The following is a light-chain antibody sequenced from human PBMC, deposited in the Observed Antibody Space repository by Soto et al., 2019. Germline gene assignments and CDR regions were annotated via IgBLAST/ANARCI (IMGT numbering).Light chain of an antibody. Sequence: EIVMTQSPATLSVSPGERATLSCRASQSVSSNLAWYQQKPGQAPRLLIYGASTRATGIPARFSGSGSGTEFPLTISSLQSEDFAFYYCQQYNNWPPYTFGKGTKLEIK. CDR1: QSVSSN. CDR3: QQYNNWPPYT. J-gene: IGKJ2*01. V-gene: IGKV3-15*01. CDR2: GAS.